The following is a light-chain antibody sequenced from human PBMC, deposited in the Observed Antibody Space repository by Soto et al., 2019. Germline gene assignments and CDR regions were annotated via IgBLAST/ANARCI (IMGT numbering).Light chain of an antibody. J-gene: IGKJ1*01. Sequence: IVMTQSPTTLSVSPGGRPTLSCRASQSVSSNLAWYQQKPGQAPRLLIYGASTRATGIPARFSGSGSGTEFTLTISSLQSEDFAVYYCQQYNNWPRTFGQGTKVDIK. CDR2: GAS. CDR3: QQYNNWPRT. CDR1: QSVSSN. V-gene: IGKV3-15*01.